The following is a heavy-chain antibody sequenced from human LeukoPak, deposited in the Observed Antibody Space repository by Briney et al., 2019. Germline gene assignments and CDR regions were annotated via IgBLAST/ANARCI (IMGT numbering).Heavy chain of an antibody. V-gene: IGHV4-39*01. CDR1: GGSISPISSSTYY. Sequence: SETLSLTCTVSGGSISPISSSTYYWGWIRQAPGKGLEWIGSLFYGENTHYNPFLKSRATLSVDASINQFSLKLTSVTAADAAVYFCARQLPTAAADTRGYFDYWGQGTVVTVSS. CDR3: ARQLPTAAADTRGYFDY. D-gene: IGHD6-25*01. J-gene: IGHJ4*02. CDR2: LFYGENT.